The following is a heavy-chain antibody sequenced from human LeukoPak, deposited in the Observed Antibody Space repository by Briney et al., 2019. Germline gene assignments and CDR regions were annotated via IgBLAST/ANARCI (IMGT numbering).Heavy chain of an antibody. CDR1: GYSFTSYW. Sequence: GESLKISCKGSGYSFTSYWISWVRQMPGKGLEWMGRIDPSDSYTNYSPSFQGHVTISADKSISTAYLQWSSLKASDTAMYYCARHQILHAGLGYFHYSGQGTLVTVSS. V-gene: IGHV5-10-1*01. CDR3: ARHQILHAGLGYFHY. CDR2: IDPSDSYT. D-gene: IGHD6-19*01. J-gene: IGHJ4*02.